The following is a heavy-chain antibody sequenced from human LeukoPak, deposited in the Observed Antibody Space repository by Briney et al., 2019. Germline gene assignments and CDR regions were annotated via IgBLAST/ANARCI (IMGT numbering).Heavy chain of an antibody. V-gene: IGHV1-46*01. CDR3: ARDPEPHVVVVTATPLDVFDI. CDR2: INPSGGAT. J-gene: IGHJ3*02. CDR1: GYTFTSYY. Sequence: ASVKVSCKVSGYTFTSYYMHWVRQAPGQGLEWMGIINPSGGATSYAQKFQGRVTMTRDTSTSTVYMELSSLRSEDTAVYYCARDPEPHVVVVTATPLDVFDIWGQGTMVTVSS. D-gene: IGHD2-21*02.